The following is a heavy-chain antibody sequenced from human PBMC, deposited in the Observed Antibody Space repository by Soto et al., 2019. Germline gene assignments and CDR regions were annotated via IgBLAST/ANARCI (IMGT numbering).Heavy chain of an antibody. J-gene: IGHJ5*02. D-gene: IGHD6-13*01. CDR2: INHSGST. V-gene: IGHV4-34*01. Sequence: LSLTCAVYGGSFSGYYWSWIRQPPGKGLEWIGEINHSGSTNYNPSLNSRVPISVDTSKNQFYLKLSPVTAADTAVYYCARRWGGIAAASKIRVPQASSGSHRSPDWFDPWGQGTLVTVSS. CDR3: ARRWGGIAAASKIRVPQASSGSHRSPDWFDP. CDR1: GGSFSGYY.